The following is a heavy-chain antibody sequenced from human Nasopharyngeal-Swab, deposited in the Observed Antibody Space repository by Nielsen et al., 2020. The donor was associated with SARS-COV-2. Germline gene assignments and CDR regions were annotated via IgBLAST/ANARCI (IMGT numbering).Heavy chain of an antibody. CDR2: VNHSGST. CDR1: GGSFCGYY. CDR3: ARAGDLTAYYSYYMDV. J-gene: IGHJ6*03. D-gene: IGHD2-21*02. Sequence: SETLSRTCADYGGSFCGYYWSWIRHPPGKGLEWIGEVNHSGSTHYNPSLKSRVTISVDTSNNQYSLKLSSVTAADTALYYCARAGDLTAYYSYYMDVWGNGATVTVSS. V-gene: IGHV4-34*01.